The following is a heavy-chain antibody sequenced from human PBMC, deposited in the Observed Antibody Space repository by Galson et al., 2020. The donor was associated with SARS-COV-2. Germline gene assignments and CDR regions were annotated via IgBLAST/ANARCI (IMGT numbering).Heavy chain of an antibody. J-gene: IGHJ3*02. CDR2: IYWDDDK. Sequence: KMSGPTLVKPTQTLTLTCTFSGFSLSTSGVGAGWIRQPPGTALEWLALIYWDDDKRYSPSLKSRLTITKDTSKNQVVLTMTNMDPVDTATYYCAHRQYSSSWGAFDIWGQGTMVTVSS. CDR1: GFSLSTSGVG. V-gene: IGHV2-5*02. D-gene: IGHD6-13*01. CDR3: AHRQYSSSWGAFDI.